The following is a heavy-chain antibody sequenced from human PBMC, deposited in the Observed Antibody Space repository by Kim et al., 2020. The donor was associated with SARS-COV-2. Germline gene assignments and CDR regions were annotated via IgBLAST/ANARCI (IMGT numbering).Heavy chain of an antibody. Sequence: ASVKVSCKASGYTFTGYYMHWVRQAPGQGLEWMGRINPNSGGTNYAQKFQGRVTMTRDTSISTAYMELSRLRSDDTAVYYCARVFLYSSTSEAGMDVWGQGTTVTVSS. CDR1: GYTFTGYY. V-gene: IGHV1-2*06. CDR2: INPNSGGT. CDR3: ARVFLYSSTSEAGMDV. D-gene: IGHD2-2*01. J-gene: IGHJ6*02.